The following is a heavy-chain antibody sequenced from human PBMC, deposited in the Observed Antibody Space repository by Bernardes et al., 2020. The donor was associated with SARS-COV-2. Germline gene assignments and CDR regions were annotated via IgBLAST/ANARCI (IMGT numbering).Heavy chain of an antibody. D-gene: IGHD1-1*01. J-gene: IGHJ3*02. V-gene: IGHV3-74*01. CDR3: ARRPGLGVHKDAFDI. Sequence: GGSLRLSCAASGFTFSSYWMHWVRQAPGKGLVWVSRINSDGSSTSYADSVKGRFTISRDNAKNTLYLQMNSLRAEDTAVYYCARRPGLGVHKDAFDIWGQGTMVTVSS. CDR1: GFTFSSYW. CDR2: INSDGSST.